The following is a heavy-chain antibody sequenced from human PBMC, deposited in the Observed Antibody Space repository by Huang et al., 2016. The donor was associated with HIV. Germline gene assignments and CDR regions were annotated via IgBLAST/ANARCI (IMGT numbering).Heavy chain of an antibody. CDR1: GDSISRGGYL. CDR3: ARDRITQCNGGRCYSDWSDP. Sequence: QVQLQESGPGPVKPSQTLSLTCTVSGDSISRGGYLWSWIRQSPGKGLEWIGSIYYPGTPSDNPSLRCRVTMSVDTSKNQFSLRLTSVTAEDTAVYYCARDRITQCNGGRCYSDWSDPWGQGTLVIVSS. V-gene: IGHV4-30-4*08. CDR2: IYYPGTP. D-gene: IGHD2-15*01. J-gene: IGHJ5*02.